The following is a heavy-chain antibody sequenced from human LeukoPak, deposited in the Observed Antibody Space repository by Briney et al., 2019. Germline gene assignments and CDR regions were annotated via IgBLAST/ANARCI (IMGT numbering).Heavy chain of an antibody. CDR1: GFTFSSYS. Sequence: GGSLRPSCAASGFTFSSYSMNWVRQAPGKGLEWVSYISSSSTIYYADSVKGRFTISRDNAKNSLYLQMNSLRAEDTAVYYCAREGAKDYYDSSGYVDWGQGTLVTVSS. CDR3: AREGAKDYYDSSGYVD. D-gene: IGHD3-22*01. J-gene: IGHJ4*02. CDR2: ISSSSTI. V-gene: IGHV3-48*01.